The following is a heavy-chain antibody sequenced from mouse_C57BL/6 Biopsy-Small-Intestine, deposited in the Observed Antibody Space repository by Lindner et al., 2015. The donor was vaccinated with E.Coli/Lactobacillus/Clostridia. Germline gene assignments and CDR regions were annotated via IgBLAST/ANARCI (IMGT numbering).Heavy chain of an antibody. Sequence: VQLQESGPGLVKPGASVKMSCKASGYTFTDYNMHWVRQSQGKSLEWIGYINPKDGDTTYNQKFKGKATLTVNESSRTAYMELRSLTSEDSAVYYCASDGYDFDYWGQGTTLTVSS. CDR3: ASDGYDFDY. V-gene: IGHV1-22*01. CDR2: INPKDGDT. D-gene: IGHD2-3*01. J-gene: IGHJ2*01. CDR1: GYTFTDYN.